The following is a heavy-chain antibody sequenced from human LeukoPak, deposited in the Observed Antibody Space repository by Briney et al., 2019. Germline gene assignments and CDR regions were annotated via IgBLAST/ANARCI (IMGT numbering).Heavy chain of an antibody. Sequence: PGGSLRLSCAVSGFTFSNYAMNWVRQAPGKGLEWVSGIIGSGGSTYYADSVKGRFTISRDNAKNSLYLQVISLRAEDTAVYYCARGPSIAARYDAFDIWGQGTMVTVSS. J-gene: IGHJ3*02. CDR3: ARGPSIAARYDAFDI. V-gene: IGHV3-23*01. CDR1: GFTFSNYA. CDR2: IIGSGGST. D-gene: IGHD6-6*01.